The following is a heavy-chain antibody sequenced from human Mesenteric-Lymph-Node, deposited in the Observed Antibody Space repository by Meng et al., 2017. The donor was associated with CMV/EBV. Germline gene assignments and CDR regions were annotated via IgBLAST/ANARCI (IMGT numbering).Heavy chain of an antibody. D-gene: IGHD5-18*01. CDR3: ARSDTAQDAFDI. J-gene: IGHJ3*02. V-gene: IGHV4-34*01. CDR2: INGEINHSGST. CDR1: GGSGSNYY. Sequence: SETLSLTCAVYGGSGSNYYWRWIRQPPGKGLEWIGEINGEINHSGSTNYNSSLKSRVTISVDTSKNQFSLKVNSVTAADTAVYYCARSDTAQDAFDIWGQGTMVTVSS.